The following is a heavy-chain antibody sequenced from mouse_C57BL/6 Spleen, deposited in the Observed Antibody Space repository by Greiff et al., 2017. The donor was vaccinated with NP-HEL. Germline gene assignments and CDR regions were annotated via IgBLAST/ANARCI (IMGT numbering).Heavy chain of an antibody. D-gene: IGHD1-1*01. V-gene: IGHV1-64*01. Sequence: QVQLQQPGAELVKPGASVKLSCKASGYTFTSYWMHWVKQRPGQGLEWIGMIHPNSGSTNYNEKFKSKATLTVDKSSSTAYMQLSSLTSADSAVYYCARRDTTDYYAVDYWGQGTSVTVSS. CDR3: ARRDTTDYYAVDY. CDR2: IHPNSGST. CDR1: GYTFTSYW. J-gene: IGHJ4*01.